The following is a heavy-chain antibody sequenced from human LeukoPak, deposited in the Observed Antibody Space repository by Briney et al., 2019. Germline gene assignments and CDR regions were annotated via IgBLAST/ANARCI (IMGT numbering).Heavy chain of an antibody. CDR2: INHSGST. Sequence: SETLSLTCAVYGGSFSGYYWSWIRQPPGKGLEWIGEINHSGSTNYNPSLKSRVTISVDTSKNQFSLKLSSVTAADTAVYYCARVYDYVWGSYRCTPYYFDYWGQGTLVTVSS. V-gene: IGHV4-34*01. D-gene: IGHD3-16*02. J-gene: IGHJ4*02. CDR1: GGSFSGYY. CDR3: ARVYDYVWGSYRCTPYYFDY.